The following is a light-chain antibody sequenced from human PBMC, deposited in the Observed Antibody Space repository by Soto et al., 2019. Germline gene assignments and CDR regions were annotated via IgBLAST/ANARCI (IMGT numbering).Light chain of an antibody. J-gene: IGKJ1*01. V-gene: IGKV1-5*03. CDR1: RTISSW. CDR2: KAS. CDR3: QRYGSSPTWT. Sequence: DIQLTQSPSTLSGSVGDRVTITFRASRTISSWLAWYQQKPGKAPKLLIYKASTLKSGVPSRFSGSGSGTEFTLTISRLEPEDFAVYYCQRYGSSPTWTFGHGTKVDIK.